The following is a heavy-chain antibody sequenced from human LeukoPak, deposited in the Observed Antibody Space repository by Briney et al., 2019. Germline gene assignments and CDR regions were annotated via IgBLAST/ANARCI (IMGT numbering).Heavy chain of an antibody. CDR3: AGYCSGGTCHQGIDY. V-gene: IGHV5-51*01. J-gene: IGHJ4*02. CDR2: SYPGDSDT. Sequence: GESLKISCTGSGFSFTNYWIGWVRHVPGKGLEWMGISYPGDSDTRYSPSFQGQVTISADKSIRTAYLQWSSLKASDTAMYYCAGYCSGGTCHQGIDYWGQGTLVTVSS. CDR1: GFSFTNYW. D-gene: IGHD2-15*01.